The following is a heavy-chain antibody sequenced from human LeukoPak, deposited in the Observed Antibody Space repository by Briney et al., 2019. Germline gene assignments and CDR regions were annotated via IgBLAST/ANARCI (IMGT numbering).Heavy chain of an antibody. CDR2: ISYDGSNK. V-gene: IGHV3-30-3*01. D-gene: IGHD2-21*01. CDR3: ARDAYCGGDCWEDAFDI. Sequence: PGRSLRLSCAASGFTFSSYAMHWVRQAPGKGLEWVAVISYDGSNKYYADSVKGRFTISRDNSKNTLYLQMNSLRAEDTAVYYCARDAYCGGDCWEDAFDIWGQGTMVTASS. J-gene: IGHJ3*02. CDR1: GFTFSSYA.